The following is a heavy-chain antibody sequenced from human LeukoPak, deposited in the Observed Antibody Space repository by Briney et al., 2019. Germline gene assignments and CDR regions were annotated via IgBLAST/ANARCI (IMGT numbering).Heavy chain of an antibody. V-gene: IGHV3-23*01. D-gene: IGHD6-13*01. CDR2: ISGSGGST. J-gene: IGHJ6*03. CDR3: ARLFTGIAVAGTFRRNYYYYYMDV. Sequence: SGGSLRLSCAASGFTFSNSAMSWVRQAPGKGLEWVSAISGSGGSTYYADSVKGRFTISRDNAKNSLYLQMNSLRAEDTAVYYCARLFTGIAVAGTFRRNYYYYYMDVWGKGTTVTVSS. CDR1: GFTFSNSA.